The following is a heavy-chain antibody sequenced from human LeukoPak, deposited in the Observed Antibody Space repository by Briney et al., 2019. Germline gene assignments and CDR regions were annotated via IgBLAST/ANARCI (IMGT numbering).Heavy chain of an antibody. CDR1: GFTVSSNY. CDR3: AKGGVTMGIIDY. V-gene: IGHV3-23*01. Sequence: PGGSLRLSCAASGFTVSSNYMSWVRQAPGKGLEWVSVISGSGDSTYFIDSVKGRFTISRDNSKNTLDLQMNSLRVEDTAVYYCAKGGVTMGIIDYWGQGTLVTVSS. J-gene: IGHJ4*02. D-gene: IGHD3-10*01. CDR2: ISGSGDST.